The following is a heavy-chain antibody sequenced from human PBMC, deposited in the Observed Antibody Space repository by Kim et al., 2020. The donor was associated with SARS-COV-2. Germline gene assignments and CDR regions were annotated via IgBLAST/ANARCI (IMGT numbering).Heavy chain of an antibody. D-gene: IGHD6-13*01. V-gene: IGHV4-59*09. CDR3: ARGISPIAAAGLDY. Sequence: YNPSLKSRVTISVDTSKNQFSLKLSSVTAADTAVYYCARGISPIAAAGLDYWGQGTLVTVSS. J-gene: IGHJ4*02.